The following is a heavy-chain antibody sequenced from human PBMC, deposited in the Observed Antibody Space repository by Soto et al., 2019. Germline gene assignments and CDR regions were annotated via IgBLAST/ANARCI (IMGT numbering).Heavy chain of an antibody. CDR1: GFTLSNSV. CDR2: IAGKT. V-gene: IGHV3-23*01. J-gene: IGHJ4*02. Sequence: EVHLLQSGGGLVQPGGSLRLSCATSGFTLSNSVMSWVRQAPGKGLEWVSTIAGKTYYSDSVKGRFTISRDNSHSTLYLQLNSLRAEDTAVYYCARKIDVPTGMLDHWGQGTLVTVSS. D-gene: IGHD1-1*01. CDR3: ARKIDVPTGMLDH.